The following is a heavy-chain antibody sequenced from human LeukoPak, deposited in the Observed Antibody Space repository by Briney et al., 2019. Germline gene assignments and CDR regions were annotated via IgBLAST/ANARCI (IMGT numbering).Heavy chain of an antibody. CDR3: ARVDTAMVDAFDI. Sequence: GGSLRLSCAASGFTFSSYSMNWGRQAPGKGLEWVSSISSSSSYIYYADSVKGRFTISRDNAKNSLYLQMNSLRAEDTAVYYCARVDTAMVDAFDIWGQGTMVTVSS. D-gene: IGHD5-18*01. CDR2: ISSSSSYI. CDR1: GFTFSSYS. V-gene: IGHV3-21*01. J-gene: IGHJ3*02.